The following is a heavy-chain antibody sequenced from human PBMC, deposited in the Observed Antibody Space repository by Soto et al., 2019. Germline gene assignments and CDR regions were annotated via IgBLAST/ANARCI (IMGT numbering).Heavy chain of an antibody. Sequence: GGSLTLSCSVSGFTFNIYGMQWVRQAPGRGVEGVAVISYDGSNKYYADSVKGRFTISRDNSKNTLYLQMNSLRAEDTAVYYCAKDQEGDYYDSSGSPDYWGQGTLVTVSS. V-gene: IGHV3-30*18. CDR3: AKDQEGDYYDSSGSPDY. CDR1: GFTFNIYG. CDR2: ISYDGSNK. J-gene: IGHJ4*02. D-gene: IGHD3-22*01.